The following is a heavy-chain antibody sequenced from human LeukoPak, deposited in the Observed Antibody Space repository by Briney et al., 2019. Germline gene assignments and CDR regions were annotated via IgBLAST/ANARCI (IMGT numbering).Heavy chain of an antibody. J-gene: IGHJ4*02. Sequence: SQTLSLTCTVSGGSIRSSYYYWGWIRQPPGTGLEWIGSIYDSGSTYYNPSLKSRVTISVDTSKNQFSLKLNSETAADTAVYYCARSSGSYYDDFDYWGQGTLVTVSS. CDR1: GGSIRSSYYY. V-gene: IGHV4-39*07. D-gene: IGHD1-26*01. CDR2: IYDSGST. CDR3: ARSSGSYYDDFDY.